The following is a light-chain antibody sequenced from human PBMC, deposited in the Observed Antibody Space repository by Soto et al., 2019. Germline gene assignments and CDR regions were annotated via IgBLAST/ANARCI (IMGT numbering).Light chain of an antibody. CDR1: QSVSSY. CDR3: QQRSNGIT. J-gene: IGKJ5*01. V-gene: IGKV3-11*01. CDR2: DAS. Sequence: EIVMTQSPATLSVSPGERATLSCRASQSVSSYLAWYQQKPGQAPRLLIYDASSRATGIPARFSGSGSGTDFTLTISSLEPEDFAVYYCQQRSNGITFGQGTRLEIK.